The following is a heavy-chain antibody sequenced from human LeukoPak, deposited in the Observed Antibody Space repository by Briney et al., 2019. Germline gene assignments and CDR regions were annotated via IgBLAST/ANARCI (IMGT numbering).Heavy chain of an antibody. CDR1: EFSVGSNY. V-gene: IGHV3-11*04. CDR3: AREGSIAVAGTVD. CDR2: ISSSGSTI. J-gene: IGHJ3*01. D-gene: IGHD6-19*01. Sequence: GGSLRLSCAASEFSVGSNYMTWVRQAPGKGLEWVSYISSSGSTIYYADSVKGRFTISRDNAKNSLYLQMNSLRAEDTAVYYCAREGSIAVAGTVDWGQGTMVTVSS.